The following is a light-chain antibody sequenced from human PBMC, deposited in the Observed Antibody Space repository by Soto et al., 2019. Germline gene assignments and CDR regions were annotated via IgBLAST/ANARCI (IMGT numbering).Light chain of an antibody. V-gene: IGKV3-11*01. J-gene: IGKJ1*01. CDR3: QQRSHWPRT. Sequence: IVLAQSPATLSPSAGERATLSWRASQSVNSYLAWYQQKPGQAPRLLCYDASNRATGIPARFSGSGSGTEFTLTISSLEPADFEVYYCQQRSHWPRTFAQGTKVDI. CDR1: QSVNSY. CDR2: DAS.